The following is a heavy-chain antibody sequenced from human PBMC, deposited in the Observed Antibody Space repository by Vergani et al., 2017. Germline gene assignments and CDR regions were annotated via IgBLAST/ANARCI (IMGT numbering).Heavy chain of an antibody. CDR1: GGSISGTNR. V-gene: IGHV4-4*03. Sequence: QVQLQESGPGLVKTPGNLSLNCAVSGGSISGTNRWSWVRPSPGKGLGWIGEIYHSGRTNYNPSRKSRVTISVDKSKNQFSLKLSSVTAAETAVYYCASNGYYCLDYWGRGTLVTVSS. CDR3: ASNGYYCLDY. D-gene: IGHD3-22*01. J-gene: IGHJ4*02. CDR2: IYHSGRT.